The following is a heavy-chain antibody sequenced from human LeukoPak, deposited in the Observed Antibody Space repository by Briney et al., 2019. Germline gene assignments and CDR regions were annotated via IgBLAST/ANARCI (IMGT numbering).Heavy chain of an antibody. CDR1: GGSVTSFY. V-gene: IGHV4-59*02. CDR2: IYYSGST. J-gene: IGHJ6*02. Sequence: PSETLSLTCAVSGGSVTSFYWSWIRQPPGKGLEWIGYIYYSGSTNYNPSLKSRVTISADTSKNQFSLKLSSVTAADTAVYYCAREDYYYGMDVWGQGTTVTVSS. CDR3: AREDYYYGMDV.